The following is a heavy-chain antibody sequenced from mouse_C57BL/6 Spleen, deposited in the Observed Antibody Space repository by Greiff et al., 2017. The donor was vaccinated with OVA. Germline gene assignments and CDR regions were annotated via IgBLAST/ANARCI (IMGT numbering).Heavy chain of an antibody. J-gene: IGHJ2*01. CDR1: GFSLTSYG. Sequence: QVQLQQSGPGLVQPSQSLSITCTVSGFSLTSYGVHWVRQSPGKGLEWLGVIWSGGSTDYNAAFISRLSISKDNSKSQVFFKMNSLQAYDTAIYYCASHYDYDGPFDYWGQGTTLTVSS. CDR3: ASHYDYDGPFDY. V-gene: IGHV2-2*01. D-gene: IGHD2-4*01. CDR2: IWSGGST.